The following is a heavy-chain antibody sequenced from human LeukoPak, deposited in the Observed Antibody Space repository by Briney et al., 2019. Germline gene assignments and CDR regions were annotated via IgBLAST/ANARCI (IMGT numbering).Heavy chain of an antibody. D-gene: IGHD1-26*01. V-gene: IGHV1-46*01. J-gene: IGHJ4*02. CDR2: INPSGDSA. Sequence: ASVKVSCKASGYTFTNYYIHWVRQAPGQGLEWMGIINPSGDSASYAQKFQGRVTMTRDTSTSTVYMELSSLRSEDTAVYYCTRESGSYHGNDYWGQGTLVTVSS. CDR3: TRESGSYHGNDY. CDR1: GYTFTNYY.